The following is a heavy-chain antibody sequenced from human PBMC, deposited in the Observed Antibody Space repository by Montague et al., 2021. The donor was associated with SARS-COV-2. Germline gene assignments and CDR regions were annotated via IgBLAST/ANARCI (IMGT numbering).Heavy chain of an antibody. D-gene: IGHD3-22*01. V-gene: IGHV4-39*01. CDR2: IYYSGST. CDR3: ASPTYYYDSSESDAFDI. J-gene: IGHJ3*02. Sequence: SETLSLTCTVSGGSISSSSYYWGWIRQPPGKGLGWIGSIYYSGSTYYSPSLKSRVTISVDTSKNQFSLKLSSVTAADTAVYYCASPTYYYDSSESDAFDIWGQGTMVTVSS. CDR1: GGSISSSSYY.